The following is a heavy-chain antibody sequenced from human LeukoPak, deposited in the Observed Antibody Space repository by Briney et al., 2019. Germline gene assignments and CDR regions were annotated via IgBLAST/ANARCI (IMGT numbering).Heavy chain of an antibody. V-gene: IGHV4-61*10. CDR2: IYDTGGT. J-gene: IGHJ3*02. Sequence: SETLSLTCSVSGGSISSGYYYWSWVRQAAGKGLEWIGYIYDTGGTNYSPSLKSRVTISVDTSKNQFSLKLSSVTAADTAVYYCAREDYDFWSGAFDIWGQGTMVTVSS. CDR3: AREDYDFWSGAFDI. CDR1: GGSISSGYYY. D-gene: IGHD3-3*01.